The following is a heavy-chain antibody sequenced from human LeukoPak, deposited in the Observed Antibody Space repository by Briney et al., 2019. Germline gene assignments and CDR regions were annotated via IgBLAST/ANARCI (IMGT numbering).Heavy chain of an antibody. CDR3: ARGAAAGTPYY. D-gene: IGHD6-13*01. Sequence: PSQTLSLACTVSGGSISSGSYYWSWIRQPAGKGLEWIGRIYTSGSTNYNPSLKSRVTMSVDTSKNQFSLKLSSVTAADTTVYYCARGAAAGTPYYWGQGTLVTVSS. J-gene: IGHJ4*02. V-gene: IGHV4-61*02. CDR1: GGSISSGSYY. CDR2: IYTSGST.